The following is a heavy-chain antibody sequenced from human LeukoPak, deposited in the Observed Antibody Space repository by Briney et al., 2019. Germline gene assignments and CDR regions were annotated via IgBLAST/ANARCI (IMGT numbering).Heavy chain of an antibody. D-gene: IGHD4/OR15-4a*01. CDR3: TRGLWYMGAGTFDI. Sequence: GGSLRLSCTASGFTLGDYTMGWVRQAPGKGLEWVGFVRPKAYGETTDYAASVKGRFTISRDDSRSIAYLQMNSLKIEDTAVYYCTRGLWYMGAGTFDIWGQGTMVTVSS. CDR1: GFTLGDYT. J-gene: IGHJ3*02. V-gene: IGHV3-49*04. CDR2: VRPKAYGETT.